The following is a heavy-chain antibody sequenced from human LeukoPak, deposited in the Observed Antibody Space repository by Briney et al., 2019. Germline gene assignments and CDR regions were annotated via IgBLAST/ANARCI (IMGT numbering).Heavy chain of an antibody. V-gene: IGHV4-59*08. CDR3: ARGDCSSTICYSPMDV. J-gene: IGHJ6*03. CDR2: IYYSGST. Sequence: SETLSLTCTVSGGSIGTYYWTWIRQPPGKGLEWIGYIYYSGSTNYNPSLKSRVTISVDTSKNQFSLKVRSVTAADTAVYYCARGDCSSTICYSPMDVWGKGTTVTASS. D-gene: IGHD2-2*01. CDR1: GGSIGTYY.